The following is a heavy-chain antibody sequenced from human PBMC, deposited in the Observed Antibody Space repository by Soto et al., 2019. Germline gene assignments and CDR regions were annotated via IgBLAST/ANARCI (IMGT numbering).Heavy chain of an antibody. D-gene: IGHD3-10*01. CDR3: AKDIKVRGLPYS. V-gene: IGHV3-30*18. CDR2: VSSDGSFK. J-gene: IGHJ5*02. Sequence: QVQLVESGGGVVQPGRSLRLSCAASGFSFSTYGMHWVRQAPGKGLEWVSIVSSDGSFKYYADSVKGRFTISRDNSQNTVYREMDSLRAEDTAVYYCAKDIKVRGLPYSWGQGTLVTVSS. CDR1: GFSFSTYG.